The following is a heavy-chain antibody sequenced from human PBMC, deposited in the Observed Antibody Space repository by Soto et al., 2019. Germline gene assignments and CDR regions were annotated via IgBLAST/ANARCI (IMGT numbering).Heavy chain of an antibody. J-gene: IGHJ4*02. CDR1: GGSISSGGYY. V-gene: IGHV4-31*03. CDR3: ASGWGSSDY. Sequence: QVQLQESGPGLVKPSQTLSLTCTVSGGSISSGGYYWSWIRQHPGKGLEWIGYIYYSGSPSYSPSLKTRVTISIDTSKNPFSLRLSSVTAADTAVYYCASGWGSSDYWGQGTLVTVAS. D-gene: IGHD3-10*01. CDR2: IYYSGSP.